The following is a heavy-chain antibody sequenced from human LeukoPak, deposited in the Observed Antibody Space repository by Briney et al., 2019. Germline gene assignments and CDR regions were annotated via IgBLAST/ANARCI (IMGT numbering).Heavy chain of an antibody. CDR1: GGSISSYY. Sequence: SSETLSLTCTVSGGSISSYYWSWIRQPPGKGLEWIGYSYYSGSTNYNPSLKSRVTISVDTSKNQFSLKLSSVTAADTAVYYCARHSGSYGGAFDIWGQGTMVTVSS. D-gene: IGHD1-26*01. J-gene: IGHJ3*02. V-gene: IGHV4-59*08. CDR3: ARHSGSYGGAFDI. CDR2: SYYSGST.